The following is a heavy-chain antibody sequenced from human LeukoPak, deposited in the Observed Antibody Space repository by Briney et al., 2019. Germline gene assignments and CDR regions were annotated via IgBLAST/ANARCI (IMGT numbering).Heavy chain of an antibody. CDR3: ARDPSFRITTRKTIWYFDY. CDR1: AFTFNNCD. CDR2: IGANGGNT. D-gene: IGHD3-10*01. Sequence: PGGSLRLSCAASAFTFNNCDLTWVRRAPGKGLEWISVIGANGGNTSHADSVKGRFPISRDNSKNTLYLQMNSLRAEDTAVYYCARDPSFRITTRKTIWYFDYWGQGTLVTVSS. J-gene: IGHJ4*02. V-gene: IGHV3-23*01.